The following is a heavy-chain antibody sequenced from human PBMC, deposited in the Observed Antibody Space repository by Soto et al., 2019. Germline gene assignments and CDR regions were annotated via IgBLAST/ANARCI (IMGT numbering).Heavy chain of an antibody. CDR3: AREDGGNADFDY. D-gene: IGHD2-15*01. CDR1: GFTFSSYA. J-gene: IGHJ4*02. Sequence: QVPLVESGGGVVQPGRSLRLSCAASGFTFSSYAMHWVRQAPGKGLEWVAVISYDGSNKYYADSVKGRFTISRDNSKNPLYLQMNSLRAEDTAVYYCAREDGGNADFDYWGQGTLVTVSS. CDR2: ISYDGSNK. V-gene: IGHV3-30-3*01.